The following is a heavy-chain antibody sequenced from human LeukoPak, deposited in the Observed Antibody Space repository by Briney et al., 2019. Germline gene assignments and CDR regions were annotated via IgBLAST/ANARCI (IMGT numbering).Heavy chain of an antibody. D-gene: IGHD3-16*01. CDR2: TSYSGST. Sequence: SETLSLTCTVSSGSMSAYYWTWIRQPPGKGLEWIGYTSYSGSTNYNPSLNSRANISVDTSKNHFSLNLSSVTAADTAVYYCAKWPPLGGQTDSWGQGTLVIVST. CDR1: SGSMSAYY. CDR3: AKWPPLGGQTDS. J-gene: IGHJ4*02. V-gene: IGHV4-59*01.